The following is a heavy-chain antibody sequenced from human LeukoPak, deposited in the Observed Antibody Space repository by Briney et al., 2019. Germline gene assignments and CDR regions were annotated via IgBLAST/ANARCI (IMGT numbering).Heavy chain of an antibody. CDR2: IHYSGST. CDR1: GGSISNYY. Sequence: SETLSLTCTVSGGSISNYYWSWIRQPPGKGLEWIGHIHYSGSTNYNPSLGSRVTISVDTSKNQFSLKLSSVTAADTAVYYCATSITMVRGAFDIWGQGTMVTVSS. V-gene: IGHV4-59*12. CDR3: ATSITMVRGAFDI. D-gene: IGHD3-10*01. J-gene: IGHJ3*02.